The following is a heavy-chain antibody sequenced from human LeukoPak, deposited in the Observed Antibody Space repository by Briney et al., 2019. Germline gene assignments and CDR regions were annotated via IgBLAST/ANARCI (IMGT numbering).Heavy chain of an antibody. D-gene: IGHD3-3*01. CDR1: GGTFSSYA. Sequence: ASVKVSCKASGGTFSSYAISWVRQAPGQGLEWMGGIIPIFGTANYAQKFQGRVTITADESTSTAYMELSSLRAEDTAVYYCARTTLGEWLFLYYGMDVWGQGTTVTVSS. V-gene: IGHV1-69*13. CDR2: IIPIFGTA. CDR3: ARTTLGEWLFLYYGMDV. J-gene: IGHJ6*02.